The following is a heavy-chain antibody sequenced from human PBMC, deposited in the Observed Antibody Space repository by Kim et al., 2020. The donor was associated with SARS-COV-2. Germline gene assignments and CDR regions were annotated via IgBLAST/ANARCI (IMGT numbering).Heavy chain of an antibody. J-gene: IGHJ3*02. Sequence: GGSLRLSCAASGFTFSSYSMNWVRQAPGKGLEWVSSISSSSSYIYYADSVKGRFTISRDNAKNSLYLQMNSLRAEDTAVYYCARSGELRVWAFDIWGQGTMVTVSS. CDR2: ISSSSSYI. D-gene: IGHD3-16*01. V-gene: IGHV3-21*01. CDR1: GFTFSSYS. CDR3: ARSGELRVWAFDI.